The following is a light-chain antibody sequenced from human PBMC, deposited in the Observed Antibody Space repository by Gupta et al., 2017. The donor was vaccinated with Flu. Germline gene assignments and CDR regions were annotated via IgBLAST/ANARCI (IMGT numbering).Light chain of an antibody. V-gene: IGKV1-5*03. Sequence: IQMTQSPSTLSASVGDRVTITCRASQSISSWLAWYQQKPGKAPKLLIYKASSLESGVPSRFSGSGAGTEFTLTISSRQPDDFTTYYCQQYNSYPVYTFGQGTKLEIK. CDR3: QQYNSYPVYT. J-gene: IGKJ2*01. CDR2: KAS. CDR1: QSISSW.